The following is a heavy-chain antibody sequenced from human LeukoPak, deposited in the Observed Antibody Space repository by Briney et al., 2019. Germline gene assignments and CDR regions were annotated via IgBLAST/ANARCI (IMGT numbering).Heavy chain of an antibody. V-gene: IGHV1-24*01. Sequence: GASVKVSCKVSGDTLTELSMHWVRQAPGKGLEWMGGFDPEVGETIYAQKFQGRVTMTEDTSTDTAYMELSSLRSEDTAVYYCATVVNTYNWNWFDPWGQGTLVTVSS. CDR1: GDTLTELS. J-gene: IGHJ5*02. CDR3: ATVVNTYNWNWFDP. CDR2: FDPEVGET. D-gene: IGHD1-20*01.